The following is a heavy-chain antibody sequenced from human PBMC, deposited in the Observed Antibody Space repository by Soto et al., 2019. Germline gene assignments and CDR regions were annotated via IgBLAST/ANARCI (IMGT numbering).Heavy chain of an antibody. CDR1: GGTFSSYA. Sequence: QVQLVQSGAEVKKPGSSVMVSCKASGGTFSSYAISWVRQAPGQGLEWMGGIIPIFGTANYAQKFQGRVTITADESTSTAYMELSSLRSEDTAVYYCARGQYVAAAGNYYYYGMDVWGQGTTVTVSS. CDR2: IIPIFGTA. D-gene: IGHD6-13*01. J-gene: IGHJ6*02. CDR3: ARGQYVAAAGNYYYYGMDV. V-gene: IGHV1-69*01.